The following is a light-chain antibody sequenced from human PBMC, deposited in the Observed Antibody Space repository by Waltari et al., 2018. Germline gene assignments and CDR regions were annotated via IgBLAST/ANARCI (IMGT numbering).Light chain of an antibody. CDR3: HQYGSSPRT. Sequence: EIVLTQSPGTLSLSPGERVTLSCSASQSVSNNWLAWYQQQAGQAPRLLIYGASSRATGIPDRFRGSGSGTDFTLTISRLEPEDFAVYYCHQYGSSPRTFGQGTKVEVK. J-gene: IGKJ1*01. V-gene: IGKV3-20*01. CDR2: GAS. CDR1: QSVSNNW.